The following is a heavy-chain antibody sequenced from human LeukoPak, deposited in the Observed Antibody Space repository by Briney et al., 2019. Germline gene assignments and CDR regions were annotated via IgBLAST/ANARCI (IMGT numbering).Heavy chain of an antibody. CDR3: ASPNSMAGTHYFHY. D-gene: IGHD6-19*01. V-gene: IGHV3-30*04. Sequence: GGSLRLSCAASGFTFTTFPMHWVRQPPGKGLEWVAVISYDGTDKYYADSVKGRFTISRDNSKSTLYLQMDSLRAEDMAVYYCASPNSMAGTHYFHYWGQGTLVTVSS. CDR1: GFTFTTFP. CDR2: ISYDGTDK. J-gene: IGHJ4*02.